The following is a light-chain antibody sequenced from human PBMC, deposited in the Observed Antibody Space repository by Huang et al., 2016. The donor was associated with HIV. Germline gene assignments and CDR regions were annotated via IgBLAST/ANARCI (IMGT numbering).Light chain of an antibody. J-gene: IGKJ1*01. V-gene: IGKV3-11*01. CDR3: QQRDNWPPWT. CDR1: QNVSSY. Sequence: EIVLTQSPATLSLSPGERATLSCRASQNVSSYLAWYQHKPGQAPRRLIYDTSHRAPGMPARFSGSGSGTDFTLTINNLGPEDFALYYCQQRDNWPPWTFGQGTKVEIK. CDR2: DTS.